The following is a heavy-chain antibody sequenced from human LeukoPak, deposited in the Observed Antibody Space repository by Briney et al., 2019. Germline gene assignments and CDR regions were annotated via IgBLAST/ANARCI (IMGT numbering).Heavy chain of an antibody. J-gene: IGHJ4*02. V-gene: IGHV3-23*01. CDR3: AKEEGVGITPPFFDY. CDR2: ISGTSDGT. Sequence: GGSLRLSCAASGFTFSTYAMSWVRQAPGKGLEWVSAISGTSDGTYYADSVEGRFTISRDNSKNTLYLQMNSLRAEDTAVYYCAKEEGVGITPPFFDYWGQGTLVTVSS. CDR1: GFTFSTYA. D-gene: IGHD1-26*01.